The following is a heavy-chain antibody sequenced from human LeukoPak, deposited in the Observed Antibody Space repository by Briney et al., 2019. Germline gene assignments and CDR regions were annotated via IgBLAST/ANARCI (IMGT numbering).Heavy chain of an antibody. V-gene: IGHV5-51*01. J-gene: IGHJ3*02. Sequence: GEPLKISCKGSGYSFTSYWIGWVRQMPGKGLEWMGIIYPGDSDTRYSPSFQGQVTISADKSISTAYLQWSSLKASDTAMYYCARPEGYSYGPNDAFDIWGQGTMVTVSS. CDR3: ARPEGYSYGPNDAFDI. CDR2: IYPGDSDT. CDR1: GYSFTSYW. D-gene: IGHD5-18*01.